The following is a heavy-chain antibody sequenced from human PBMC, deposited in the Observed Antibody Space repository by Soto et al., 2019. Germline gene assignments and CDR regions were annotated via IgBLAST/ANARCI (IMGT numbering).Heavy chain of an antibody. J-gene: IGHJ6*02. CDR1: GYTFASYD. Sequence: ASVKVSCKASGYTFASYDINWVRQATGQGLEWMGWMNPNSGNTGYAQKFQGRVTMTRNTSISTAYMGLSSLRSEDTAVYYCARLMVRGVIHYYYYGMDVWGQGTTVTVSS. CDR3: ARLMVRGVIHYYYYGMDV. CDR2: MNPNSGNT. V-gene: IGHV1-8*01. D-gene: IGHD3-10*01.